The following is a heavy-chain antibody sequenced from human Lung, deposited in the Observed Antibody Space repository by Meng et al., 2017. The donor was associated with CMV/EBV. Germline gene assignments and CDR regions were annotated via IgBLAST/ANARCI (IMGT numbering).Heavy chain of an antibody. CDR2: IYWDDDK. Sequence: QITFKCAGPTRLKPTQTSPLTCLFTWFSFSTSEVGVGWIRQPPGKALEWLAVIYWDDDKRYSPSLKSRLTITKDTSKNQVVLTLTNMDPVDTATYYCALFTGSWFDPWGQGTLVTVSS. CDR3: ALFTGSWFDP. J-gene: IGHJ5*02. D-gene: IGHD1-14*01. CDR1: WFSFSTSEVG. V-gene: IGHV2-5*02.